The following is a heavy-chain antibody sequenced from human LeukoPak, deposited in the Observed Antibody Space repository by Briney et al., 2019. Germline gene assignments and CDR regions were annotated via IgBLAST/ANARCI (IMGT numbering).Heavy chain of an antibody. CDR2: ISYDGNNR. J-gene: IGHJ4*02. V-gene: IGHV3-30*01. D-gene: IGHD1-26*01. CDR1: GFIFSDYA. CDR3: VRKIGSPPSPGHFDY. Sequence: GGSLRLSCGASGFIFSDYAMHWVRQAPGKGLDWVKFISYDGNNRKYADSVAGRFTISRDNSKNTLYLEMNSVRPEDTALYYCVRKIGSPPSPGHFDYWGQGTLVTVSS.